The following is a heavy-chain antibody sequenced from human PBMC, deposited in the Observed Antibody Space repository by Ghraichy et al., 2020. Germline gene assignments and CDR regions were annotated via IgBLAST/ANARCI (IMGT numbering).Heavy chain of an antibody. CDR1: GGSFSGYY. CDR3: AREADSSYYYYYGMDV. D-gene: IGHD2-15*01. V-gene: IGHV4-34*01. J-gene: IGHJ6*02. Sequence: SETLSLTCAVYGGSFSGYYWSWIRQPPGKGLEWIGEINHSGSTNYNPSLKSRVTISVDTSKNQFSLKLSSVTAADTAVYYCAREADSSYYYYYGMDVWGQGTTVTVSS. CDR2: INHSGST.